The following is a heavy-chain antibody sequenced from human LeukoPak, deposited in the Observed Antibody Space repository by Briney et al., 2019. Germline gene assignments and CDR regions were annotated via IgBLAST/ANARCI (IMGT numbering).Heavy chain of an antibody. Sequence: PSETLSLTCTVSGGSISSYYWSWIRQPPGKGLEWIGRIYTSGSTNYNPSLKSRVTMSVDTSKNQFSLKLSSVTAADTAVYYCARDLFYGGNSAYYYYYGMDVWGQGTTVTVSS. V-gene: IGHV4-4*07. CDR1: GGSISSYY. D-gene: IGHD4-17*01. CDR2: IYTSGST. J-gene: IGHJ6*02. CDR3: ARDLFYGGNSAYYYYYGMDV.